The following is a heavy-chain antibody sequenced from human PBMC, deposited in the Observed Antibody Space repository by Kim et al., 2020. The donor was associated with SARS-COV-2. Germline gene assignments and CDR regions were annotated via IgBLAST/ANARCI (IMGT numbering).Heavy chain of an antibody. CDR1: GFRFGDYG. CDR2: ISYHSGTK. J-gene: IGHJ4*02. CDR3: AKGDNDGSRYGVEY. Sequence: GRSLRLSCAVSGFRFGDYGMHWVRQRPGKGLEWVSGISYHSGTKGYADSVKGRFTISRDNAKSSLYLQMNSLRTEDKALYYCAKGDNDGSRYGVEYWGQG. V-gene: IGHV3-9*01. D-gene: IGHD5-18*01.